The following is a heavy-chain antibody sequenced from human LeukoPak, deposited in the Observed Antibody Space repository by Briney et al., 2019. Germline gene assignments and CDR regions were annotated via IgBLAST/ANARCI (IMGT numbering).Heavy chain of an antibody. J-gene: IGHJ4*02. CDR2: INPNSGGA. V-gene: IGHV1-2*06. D-gene: IGHD6-6*01. Sequence: ASVKVSCKASGYTFTGYYMHWVRQAPGQGLEWMGRINPNSGGANYAQKFQGRATMTRDTSISTAYMELSRLRSDDTAVYYCARDSRIAAPFDYWGQGTLVTVSS. CDR1: GYTFTGYY. CDR3: ARDSRIAAPFDY.